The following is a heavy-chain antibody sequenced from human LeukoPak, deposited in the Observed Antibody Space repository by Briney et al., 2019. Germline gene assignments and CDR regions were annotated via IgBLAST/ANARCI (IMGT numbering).Heavy chain of an antibody. J-gene: IGHJ6*02. CDR2: VCYSGST. CDR3: ARDPGWSSPYDYYYYYGMDV. D-gene: IGHD2-2*01. Sequence: SETLSLTCTVSGGSISSGGYYWSWIRQLPGKVLEWIGYVCYSGSTYYNPSLKSRVTISVDTSKNQFSLKLSSVTAADTAVYYCARDPGWSSPYDYYYYYGMDVWGQGTTVTISS. V-gene: IGHV4-31*03. CDR1: GGSISSGGYY.